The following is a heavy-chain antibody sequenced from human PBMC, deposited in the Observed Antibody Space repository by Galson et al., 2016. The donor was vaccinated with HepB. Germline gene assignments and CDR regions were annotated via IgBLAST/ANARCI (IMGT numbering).Heavy chain of an antibody. CDR2: ISGTDGTT. CDR1: EFTFTSYA. CDR3: AKDFLLDSGAPLDCFDA. Sequence: SLRLSCAASEFTFTSYAMSWVRQAPGKGLEWVSSISGTDGTTNYADSVKGRFTISRDNSKNTLYLQMNSLRVEKTAIYYCAKDFLLDSGAPLDCFDAWGQGTLVTVSS. V-gene: IGHV3-23*01. J-gene: IGHJ3*01. D-gene: IGHD3-22*01.